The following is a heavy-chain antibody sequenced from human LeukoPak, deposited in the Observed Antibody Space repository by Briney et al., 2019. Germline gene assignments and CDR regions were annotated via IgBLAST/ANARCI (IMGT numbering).Heavy chain of an antibody. D-gene: IGHD3-22*01. Sequence: ASVKVSCKAFGGSFSSYAISWVRQAPGQGLEWMGGIIPIFGTANYAQKFQGRVTITTDESTSTAYMELSSLRSEDTAVYYCARGDSLLPITMMGAFDIWGQGTMVTVSS. V-gene: IGHV1-69*05. CDR2: IIPIFGTA. CDR1: GGSFSSYA. J-gene: IGHJ3*02. CDR3: ARGDSLLPITMMGAFDI.